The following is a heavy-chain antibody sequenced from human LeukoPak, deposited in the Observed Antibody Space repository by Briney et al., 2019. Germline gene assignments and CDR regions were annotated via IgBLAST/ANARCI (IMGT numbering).Heavy chain of an antibody. CDR1: GFTFSSYW. CDR3: ARDGGYDFWSGYYWPNDY. J-gene: IGHJ4*02. Sequence: GGSLRLSCAASGFTFSSYWMSWVRQAPGKGLEWMANIKQDGSEKYYVDSVKGRFTISRDNARNSLYLQMNSLRAEDTAVYYCARDGGYDFWSGYYWPNDYWGQGTLVTVSS. CDR2: IKQDGSEK. V-gene: IGHV3-7*01. D-gene: IGHD3-3*01.